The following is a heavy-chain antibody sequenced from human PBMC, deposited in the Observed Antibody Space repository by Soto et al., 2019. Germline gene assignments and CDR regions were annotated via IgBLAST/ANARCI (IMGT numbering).Heavy chain of an antibody. Sequence: QVQLQESGPGLVKPSETLSLTCTVSGGSISSYYWSWIRQPPGKGLGWIGFICSSGSTSYNPSLKSRVTISIDTSEYQFSLKLNSVTAADTAVYYCASMIGDPVLSFDSWGQGTLVAVSS. J-gene: IGHJ5*01. CDR3: ASMIGDPVLSFDS. CDR2: ICSSGST. D-gene: IGHD3-10*02. CDR1: GGSISSYY. V-gene: IGHV4-59*01.